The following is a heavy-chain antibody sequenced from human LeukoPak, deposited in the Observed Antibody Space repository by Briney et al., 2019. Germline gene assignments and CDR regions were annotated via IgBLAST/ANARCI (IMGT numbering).Heavy chain of an antibody. CDR1: GFTFSSYA. Sequence: GGSLRLSCAASGFTFSSYAMSWVRQAPGKGLEWVSVIYSGGSTYYADSVKGRFTISRDNSKNTLYLQMNSLRAEDTAVYYCATSRGYFDGLDYWGQGTLVTVSS. D-gene: IGHD3-9*01. V-gene: IGHV3-66*01. J-gene: IGHJ4*02. CDR2: IYSGGST. CDR3: ATSRGYFDGLDY.